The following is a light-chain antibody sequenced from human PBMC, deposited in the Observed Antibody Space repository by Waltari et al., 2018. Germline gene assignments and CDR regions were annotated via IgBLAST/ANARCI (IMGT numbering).Light chain of an antibody. CDR3: CSYAGTPRVV. V-gene: IGLV2-23*02. CDR1: NNDIGSYNL. Sequence: QSALTQPASVSGSPGQSITISCTGTNNDIGSYNLVSWYQQHQGKAPKVIIFEVNKRPSGVSNRFSGSKSGNMASLTVSGLHPEDEADYYCCSYAGTPRVVFGGGTKLTVL. J-gene: IGLJ2*01. CDR2: EVN.